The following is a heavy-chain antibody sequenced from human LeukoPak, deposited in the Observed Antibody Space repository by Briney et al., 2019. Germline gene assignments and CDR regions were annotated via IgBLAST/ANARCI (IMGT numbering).Heavy chain of an antibody. V-gene: IGHV3-7*01. CDR3: ATYTNWVAGDV. Sequence: PGGSLRLSCVAPGFTFSDSWMSWVRQAPGKGLEWVADIKNDGSEREYVDSVKGRFTISRDNARNSLYLKMDSLRAEDTAVYYCATYTNWVAGDVWGQGTTVSV. J-gene: IGHJ6*02. CDR2: IKNDGSER. D-gene: IGHD7-27*01. CDR1: GFTFSDSW.